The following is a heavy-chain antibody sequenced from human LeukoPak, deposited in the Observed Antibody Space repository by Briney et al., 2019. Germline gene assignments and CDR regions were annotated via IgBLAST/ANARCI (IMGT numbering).Heavy chain of an antibody. CDR2: IHTSGSA. CDR3: ANSYDGKIVPFDN. Sequence: AETLSLTCPVPDGSISNSFWNWVRQPPGKGLEWIAYIHTSGSANYNPAFKSRVTLSVDTSKSQFSLRLNSLTASDTAVYYCANSYDGKIVPFDNWGQGTLVTVSS. D-gene: IGHD4-23*01. J-gene: IGHJ4*02. CDR1: DGSISNSF. V-gene: IGHV4-4*09.